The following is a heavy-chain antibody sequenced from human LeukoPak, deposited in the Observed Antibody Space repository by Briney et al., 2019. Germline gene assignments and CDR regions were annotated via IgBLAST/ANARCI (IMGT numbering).Heavy chain of an antibody. D-gene: IGHD2-21*01. CDR2: IKPDGSDT. Sequence: PGGSLRLSCAVSGFTFSDYWMNWVRQAPGKGLEWVAKIKPDGSDTYYVDSVRGRFSISRDNAKNSLYLQMNSVRVEDSAVYYCARSLWPEDYWGQGTLVTVSS. J-gene: IGHJ4*02. V-gene: IGHV3-7*01. CDR3: ARSLWPEDY. CDR1: GFTFSDYW.